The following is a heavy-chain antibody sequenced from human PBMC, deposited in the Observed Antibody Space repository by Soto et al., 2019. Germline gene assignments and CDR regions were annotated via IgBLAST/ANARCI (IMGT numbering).Heavy chain of an antibody. D-gene: IGHD3-22*01. CDR1: GYTFTDYY. Sequence: ASVKVSCKASGYTFTDYYIHWVRQAPGQGLEWMGWINPHSSGANIAQKFEGWVTLTRDTSVRTVYMEMGRLKSNDTAVYYCTRDYYDGSASYGFDLWGQGTLVTVSS. J-gene: IGHJ3*01. CDR2: INPHSSGA. CDR3: TRDYYDGSASYGFDL. V-gene: IGHV1-2*04.